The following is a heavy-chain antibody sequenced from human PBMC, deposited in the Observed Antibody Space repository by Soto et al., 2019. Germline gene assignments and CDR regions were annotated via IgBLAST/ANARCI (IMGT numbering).Heavy chain of an antibody. D-gene: IGHD2-15*01. Sequence: SVKVSCKASGGTFSSYAISWVRQAPGQGLEWMGGIIPIFGTANYAQKFQGRVTITADASTSTAYMELNSLRYEDTAVYYCARDKGYCSDTSCPDFDYWGQGTLVTVSS. CDR3: ARDKGYCSDTSCPDFDY. J-gene: IGHJ4*02. V-gene: IGHV1-69*13. CDR1: GGTFSSYA. CDR2: IIPIFGTA.